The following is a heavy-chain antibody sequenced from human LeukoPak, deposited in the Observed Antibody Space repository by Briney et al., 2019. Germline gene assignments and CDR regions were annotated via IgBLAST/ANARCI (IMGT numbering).Heavy chain of an antibody. CDR3: ARGLRGSYL. J-gene: IGHJ5*02. V-gene: IGHV4-34*01. D-gene: IGHD1-26*01. CDR2: INHSGST. CDR1: GGSISNYY. Sequence: SETLSLTCTVSGGSISNYYWSWIRQPPGKGLEWIGEINHSGSTNYNPSLKSRVTISVDTSKNQFSLKLSSVTAADTAVYYCARGLRGSYLWGQGTLVTVSS.